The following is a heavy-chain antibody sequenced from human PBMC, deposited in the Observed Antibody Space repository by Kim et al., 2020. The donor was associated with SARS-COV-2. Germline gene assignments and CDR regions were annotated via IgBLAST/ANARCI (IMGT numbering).Heavy chain of an antibody. CDR3: AKGLEGYNWHPGIEYYFDY. J-gene: IGHJ4*02. Sequence: RFTNSRDNSKNTLYLQMNSLRAEDTAVYYCAKGLEGYNWHPGIEYYFDYWGQGTLVTVSS. D-gene: IGHD1-20*01. V-gene: IGHV3-23*01.